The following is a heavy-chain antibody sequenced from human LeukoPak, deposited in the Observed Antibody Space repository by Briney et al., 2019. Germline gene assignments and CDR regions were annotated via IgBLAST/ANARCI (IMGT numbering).Heavy chain of an antibody. Sequence: PSETLSLTCAVYGGSFSGYYWSWIRQPAGKGLEWIGRIYTSGSTNYNPSLKSRISISVDTSKNQFSLKLSSVTAADTAVYYCARTTEGGYTYNYFYYYYMDVWGKGTTVTISS. CDR3: ARTTEGGYTYNYFYYYYMDV. CDR1: GGSFSGYY. V-gene: IGHV4-59*10. J-gene: IGHJ6*03. CDR2: IYTSGST. D-gene: IGHD5-18*01.